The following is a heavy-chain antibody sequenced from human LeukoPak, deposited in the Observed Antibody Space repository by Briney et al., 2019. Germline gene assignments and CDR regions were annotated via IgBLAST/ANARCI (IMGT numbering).Heavy chain of an antibody. V-gene: IGHV4-38-2*02. CDR2: IYHSGST. D-gene: IGHD3-16*01. CDR1: GYSISSGYY. Sequence: SETLSLTCTVSGYSISSGYYCGWIRQPPGKRLEWIGSIYHSGSTYYNPSLKSRVTISVDTSKNQFSLKLSSVTAADTAVYYCARGGGPLNAFDIWGQGTMVTVSS. J-gene: IGHJ3*02. CDR3: ARGGGPLNAFDI.